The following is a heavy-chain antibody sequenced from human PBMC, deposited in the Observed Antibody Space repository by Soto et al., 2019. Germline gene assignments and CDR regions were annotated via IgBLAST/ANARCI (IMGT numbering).Heavy chain of an antibody. Sequence: SETLSLTCTVSGGSISSGGYYWSWIRQHPGKGLEWIGYIYYSGSTYYNPSLKSRVTISVDTSKNQFSLKLSSVTAADTAVYYCARDPGHCSGGSCYPENWFDPWGQGTLVTVSS. CDR3: ARDPGHCSGGSCYPENWFDP. J-gene: IGHJ5*02. CDR2: IYYSGST. CDR1: GGSISSGGYY. D-gene: IGHD2-15*01. V-gene: IGHV4-31*03.